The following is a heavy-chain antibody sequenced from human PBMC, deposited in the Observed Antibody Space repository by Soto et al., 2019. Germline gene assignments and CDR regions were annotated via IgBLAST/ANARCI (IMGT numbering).Heavy chain of an antibody. D-gene: IGHD3-10*01. J-gene: IGHJ6*02. V-gene: IGHV3-13*01. Sequence: GGSLRLSCAASGFTLSNHDMYWVRQATGKSLEWVSAIGIGGDTYYPASVKGRFTISRQNAKNSLHLQMNNLRAGDTAVYYCARGPGSPRYYNGMDVWGQGTTVTVSS. CDR2: IGIGGDT. CDR1: GFTLSNHD. CDR3: ARGPGSPRYYNGMDV.